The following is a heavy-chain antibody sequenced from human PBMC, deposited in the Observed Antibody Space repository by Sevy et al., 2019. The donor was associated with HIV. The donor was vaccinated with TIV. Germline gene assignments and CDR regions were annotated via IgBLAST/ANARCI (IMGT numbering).Heavy chain of an antibody. D-gene: IGHD6-6*01. CDR3: VGADRPNQGDF. CDR1: GFTVSRNF. J-gene: IGHJ4*02. Sequence: GGSLRLSCAASGFTVSRNFMSGIRQAPGKGLEWVSIIYSDGTTFYADSVKGRFTISRDNSRNTLYLQMNTLRAEDTAVYYCVGADRPNQGDFWGQGTLVTVSS. V-gene: IGHV3-53*01. CDR2: IYSDGTT.